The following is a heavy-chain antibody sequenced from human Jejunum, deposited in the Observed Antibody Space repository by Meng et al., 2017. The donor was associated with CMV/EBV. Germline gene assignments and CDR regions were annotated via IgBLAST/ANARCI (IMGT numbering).Heavy chain of an antibody. D-gene: IGHD1-26*01. Sequence: AQLAQYGGEVKKPGASVKVACKASGYTFTNYGITWVRQAPGQGLEWMGWISAYNGNTNYAQTLQGRVTMTTDTSTSTAYMELGSLRSDDTAVYYCARVEVGITSGDYWGQGTLVTVSS. J-gene: IGHJ4*02. V-gene: IGHV1-18*01. CDR2: ISAYNGNT. CDR3: ARVEVGITSGDY. CDR1: GYTFTNYG.